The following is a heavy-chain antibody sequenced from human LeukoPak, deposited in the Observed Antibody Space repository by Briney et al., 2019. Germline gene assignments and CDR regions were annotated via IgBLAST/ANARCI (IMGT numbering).Heavy chain of an antibody. J-gene: IGHJ4*02. D-gene: IGHD3-3*01. CDR2: ISSSGSTI. V-gene: IGHV3-11*04. CDR3: ARYPPIPRSAGDY. Sequence: GGSLRLSCAASGFTFSDYYMSWIRQAPGKGLEWVSYISSSGSTIYYADSVKGRFTISRDNAKSSLYLQMKSLRAEDTAVCYCARYPPIPRSAGDYWGQGTLVTVSS. CDR1: GFTFSDYY.